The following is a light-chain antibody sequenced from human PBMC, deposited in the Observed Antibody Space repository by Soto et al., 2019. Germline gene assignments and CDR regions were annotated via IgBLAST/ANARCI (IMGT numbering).Light chain of an antibody. V-gene: IGKV1-39*01. CDR1: QSISTY. CDR2: AAS. J-gene: IGKJ4*01. Sequence: DNQMTQSPSSLSASVGDRVTITCRASQSISTYLNWYQQKPGRAPNLLIYAASTLQGGVPSRFSGSGSGTDFTLTISSLQPEDFATYYCQQSYSTPLTFGGGTKLEIK. CDR3: QQSYSTPLT.